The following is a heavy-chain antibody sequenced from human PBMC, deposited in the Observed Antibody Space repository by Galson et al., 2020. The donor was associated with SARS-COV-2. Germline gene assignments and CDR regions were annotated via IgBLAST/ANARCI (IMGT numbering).Heavy chain of an antibody. CDR3: ARAPTVTTSIYCYC. CDR1: GFSLIPSGMC. V-gene: IGHV2-70*11. D-gene: IGHD4-17*01. Sequence: YGPKLVKPTQTLTLTCSFSGFSLIPSGMCVSWIRQPPGKALEWLARIDWDDDKYYSTSLKTRLTISKDTSRNQVVLTMTNMDPVDTATYYCARAPTVTTSIYCYCWVQGIRVTVSA. J-gene: IGHJ4*02. CDR2: IDWDDDK.